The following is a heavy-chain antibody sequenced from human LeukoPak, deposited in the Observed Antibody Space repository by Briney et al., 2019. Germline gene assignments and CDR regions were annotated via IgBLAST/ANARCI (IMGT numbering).Heavy chain of an antibody. V-gene: IGHV1-18*01. Sequence: ASVKVSCQASGYTFTSYGISWVRQAPGQGLEWMGWISAYNGNTNYAQKLQGRVTMTTDTSTSTAYMELRRLRSDDTAVYYCARDRAGYSYGLVLGFDYWGQGTLVTVSS. CDR3: ARDRAGYSYGLVLGFDY. D-gene: IGHD5-18*01. J-gene: IGHJ4*02. CDR2: ISAYNGNT. CDR1: GYTFTSYG.